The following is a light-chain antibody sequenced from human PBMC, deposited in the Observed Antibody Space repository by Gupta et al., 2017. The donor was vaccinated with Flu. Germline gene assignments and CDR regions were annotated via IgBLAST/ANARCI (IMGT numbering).Light chain of an antibody. CDR1: QGISSY. CDR3: QQQYSYPGN. J-gene: IGKJ2*01. Sequence: AIRMTQSPSSLSASTGARVTITCRASQGISSYLAWYQQKPGKAPKLLIYAASTVESGVPSRVSGSGSGTDFTLTISCLQSEDCATYYCQQQYSYPGNFGQGTKLEIK. V-gene: IGKV1-8*01. CDR2: AAS.